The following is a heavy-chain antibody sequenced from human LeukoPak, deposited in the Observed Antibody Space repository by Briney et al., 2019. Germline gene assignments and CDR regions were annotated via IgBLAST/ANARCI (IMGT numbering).Heavy chain of an antibody. CDR2: ISYDGSNK. Sequence: GGSLRLSCAASGFTFSSYGMHWVRQAPGKGLEWVAVISYDGSNKYYADSVKGRFTISRDNSKNTLYLQMNSLRAEDTAVYYCAKGSHYYDSSGYPWAFDIWGQGTMVTVSS. J-gene: IGHJ3*02. CDR3: AKGSHYYDSSGYPWAFDI. V-gene: IGHV3-30*18. D-gene: IGHD3-22*01. CDR1: GFTFSSYG.